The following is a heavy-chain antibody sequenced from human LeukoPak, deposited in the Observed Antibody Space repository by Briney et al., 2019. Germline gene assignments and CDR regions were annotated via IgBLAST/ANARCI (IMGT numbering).Heavy chain of an antibody. CDR3: ARHRAVGATSEYFDY. Sequence: PSETLSLTCAVYGGSFSGYYWSWIRQPPGKGLEWIGEINHSGSTNYNPSLKSRVTISVDTSKNQFSLKLSSVTAADTAVYYCARHRAVGATSEYFDYWGQGILVTVSS. CDR1: GGSFSGYY. CDR2: INHSGST. V-gene: IGHV4-34*01. D-gene: IGHD1-26*01. J-gene: IGHJ4*02.